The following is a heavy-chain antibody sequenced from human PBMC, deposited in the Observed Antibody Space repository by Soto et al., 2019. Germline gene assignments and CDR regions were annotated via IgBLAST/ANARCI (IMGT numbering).Heavy chain of an antibody. V-gene: IGHV4-4*02. CDR2: ISHSGIT. J-gene: IGHJ5*02. CDR1: GGSITSANW. CDR3: ARVLRGWFDP. Sequence: SETLSLTCAVSGGSITSANWWTWVRQPPGGGLEWIGEISHSGITNYKASLKSRVTMSVDKTKNDVSLKLTSATAADAAVYYCARVLRGWFDPWGQGTPVTVSS.